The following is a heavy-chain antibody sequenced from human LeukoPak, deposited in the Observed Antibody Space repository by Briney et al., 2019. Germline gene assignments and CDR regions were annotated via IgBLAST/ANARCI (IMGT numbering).Heavy chain of an antibody. Sequence: GGSLRLSCAASGFTFSGHWMHWVRQAPGKGLVWVSGITSDGSTTTYADSVKGRFTISRDNSKNTLFLQMNSLRAEDTAVYYCARDSWGGFDSWGQGTLVTVPS. D-gene: IGHD3-16*01. J-gene: IGHJ4*02. CDR1: GFTFSGHW. V-gene: IGHV3-74*01. CDR3: ARDSWGGFDS. CDR2: ITSDGSTT.